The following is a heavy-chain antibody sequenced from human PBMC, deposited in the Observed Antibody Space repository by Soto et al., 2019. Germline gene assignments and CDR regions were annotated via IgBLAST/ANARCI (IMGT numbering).Heavy chain of an antibody. CDR3: AREYYDFWSGEYHNGMDV. CDR1: GYSISSGYF. D-gene: IGHD3-3*01. CDR2: IYYTGST. J-gene: IGHJ6*02. V-gene: IGHV4-38-2*02. Sequence: SETLSLTCGVSGYSISSGYFWVWIRRPPGKGLEWMGSIYYTGSTYYNPSLLTRITISVDTSKNQFSLKLSSVTAADTALYYCAREYYDFWSGEYHNGMDVWGPGTTVTVSS.